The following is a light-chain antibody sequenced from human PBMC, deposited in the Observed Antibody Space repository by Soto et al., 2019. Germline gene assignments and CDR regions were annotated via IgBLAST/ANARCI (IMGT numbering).Light chain of an antibody. Sequence: EILLTQSPATLSLSPGDRATLSCRASQSVTSSYLAWYQQKPGQAPRLLIYGTSNRATGIPDRFSGSGSGTDFTLTISRLEPEDFAVYYCQQYGSSGTFGQGTKVDIK. J-gene: IGKJ1*01. CDR3: QQYGSSGT. CDR2: GTS. CDR1: QSVTSSY. V-gene: IGKV3-20*01.